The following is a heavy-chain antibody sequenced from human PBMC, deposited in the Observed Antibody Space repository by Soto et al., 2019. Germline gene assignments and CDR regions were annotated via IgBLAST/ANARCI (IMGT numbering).Heavy chain of an antibody. CDR1: GFTFSSYG. V-gene: IGHV3-33*01. Sequence: QPGGSLRLSCAASGFTFSSYGMHWVRQAPGKGLEWVAVIWYDGSNKYYADSVKGRFTISRDNSKNTLYLQMNSLRAEDTAVYYCARETSEYYYDSSGYSNFDYWGQGTLVTVSS. D-gene: IGHD3-22*01. CDR3: ARETSEYYYDSSGYSNFDY. CDR2: IWYDGSNK. J-gene: IGHJ4*02.